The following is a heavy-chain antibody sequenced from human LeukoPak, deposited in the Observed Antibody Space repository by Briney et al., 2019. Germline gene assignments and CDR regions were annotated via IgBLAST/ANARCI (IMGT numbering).Heavy chain of an antibody. Sequence: PSETLSLTCTVSGGSISSYYWSWIRQPPGQALEWIGSIFYSWSPNYNPSLKSRVTISVDTSKNQFSLKLSSVTAADTAVYYCARLGAYYDILTGYYNVMYAFDIWGQGTMVTVSS. D-gene: IGHD3-9*01. J-gene: IGHJ3*02. CDR3: ARLGAYYDILTGYYNVMYAFDI. CDR1: GGSISSYY. V-gene: IGHV4-59*08. CDR2: IFYSWSP.